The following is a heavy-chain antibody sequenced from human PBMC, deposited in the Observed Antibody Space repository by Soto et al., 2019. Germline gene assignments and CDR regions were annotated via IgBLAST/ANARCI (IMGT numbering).Heavy chain of an antibody. CDR1: GFTFSSYA. CDR3: AKDPRTFGGVIVNYYYYGMDV. J-gene: IGHJ6*02. V-gene: IGHV3-23*01. D-gene: IGHD3-16*02. Sequence: PGGSLRLSCAASGFTFSSYAMSWVRQAPGEGLEWVSAISGSGGSTYYADSVKGRFTISRDNSKNTLYLQMNSLRAEDTAVYYCAKDPRTFGGVIVNYYYYGMDVWGQGTTVTVSS. CDR2: ISGSGGST.